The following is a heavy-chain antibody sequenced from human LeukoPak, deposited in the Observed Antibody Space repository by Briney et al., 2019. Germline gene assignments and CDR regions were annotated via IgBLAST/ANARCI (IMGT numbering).Heavy chain of an antibody. Sequence: ASVKVSCKASGYTFTSYDINWVRQATGQGLEWMGWMNPNSGNTGYAQKFQGRITITRNTSISTAYMELSSLRSEDTAVYYCARGGPFSNYYYYYYMDVWGKGTTVTVSS. CDR1: GYTFTSYD. CDR3: ARGGPFSNYYYYYYMDV. D-gene: IGHD4-11*01. J-gene: IGHJ6*03. CDR2: MNPNSGNT. V-gene: IGHV1-8*03.